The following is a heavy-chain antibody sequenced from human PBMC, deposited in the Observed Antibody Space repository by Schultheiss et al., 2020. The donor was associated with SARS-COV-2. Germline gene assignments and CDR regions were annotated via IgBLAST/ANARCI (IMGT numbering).Heavy chain of an antibody. V-gene: IGHV1-58*01. Sequence: SVKVSCKASGFTFTSSAVQWVRQARGQSLEWIGWIVVGSGNTNYAQKFQGRVTITAEKSTITAYMELSSLRSEDTAVYYCARGRWELLLPDYWGQGTLVTVS. CDR2: IVVGSGNT. CDR1: GFTFTSSA. J-gene: IGHJ4*02. D-gene: IGHD1-26*01. CDR3: ARGRWELLLPDY.